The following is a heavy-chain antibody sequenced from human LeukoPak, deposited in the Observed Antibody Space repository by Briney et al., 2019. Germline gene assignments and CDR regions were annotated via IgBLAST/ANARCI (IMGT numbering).Heavy chain of an antibody. CDR3: ARDKRYCSSTSCYSVADKEPYYYGMDV. J-gene: IGHJ6*02. D-gene: IGHD2-2*01. Sequence: PGGSLRLSCAASGFTFSSYSMNWVRQAPGKGLEWVSSISSSSYIYYADSVKGRFTISRDNAKNSLYLQMNSLRAEDTAVYYCARDKRYCSSTSCYSVADKEPYYYGMDVWGQGTTVTVSS. CDR1: GFTFSSYS. V-gene: IGHV3-21*01. CDR2: ISSSSYI.